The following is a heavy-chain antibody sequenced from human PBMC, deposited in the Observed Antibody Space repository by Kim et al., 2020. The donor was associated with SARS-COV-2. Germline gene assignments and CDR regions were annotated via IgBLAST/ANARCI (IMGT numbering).Heavy chain of an antibody. Sequence: AAPRKARFTLSRDNSKNTLYLQMNRLRADDTAVYYCAKLSISVVDFDYWGQGTLVTVSS. V-gene: IGHV3-23*03. D-gene: IGHD2-15*01. J-gene: IGHJ4*02. CDR3: AKLSISVVDFDY.